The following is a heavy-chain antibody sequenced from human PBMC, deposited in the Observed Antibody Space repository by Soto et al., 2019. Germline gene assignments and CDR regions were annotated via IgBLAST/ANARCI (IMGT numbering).Heavy chain of an antibody. J-gene: IGHJ4*02. CDR2: ISSSGDVT. CDR1: GFNFSDFY. Sequence: GSLIISCVGSGFNFSDFYMSWIRQAPVKGLEWISYISSSGDVTYYADSVRGRFTISRDNAKNSLYLQINSLRADDPAVYYCARPNWSGSPSYFDYWGPGTLVTVSS. V-gene: IGHV3-11*01. D-gene: IGHD1-26*01. CDR3: ARPNWSGSPSYFDY.